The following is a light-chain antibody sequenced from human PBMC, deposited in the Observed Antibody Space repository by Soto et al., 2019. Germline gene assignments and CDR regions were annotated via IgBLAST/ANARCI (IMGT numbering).Light chain of an antibody. CDR2: WAS. V-gene: IGKV4-1*01. Sequence: DIVMTQSPDSLAVSPGERATINCRSSQNILYSSNKNNYLAWYQQQPGQPPKLLIYWASTRQSGVPDRFSGSGSGTDFTLTISSLQAEDVAVYYCQQYYNLPYTFGQGTKLEIK. CDR1: QNILYSSNKNNY. CDR3: QQYYNLPYT. J-gene: IGKJ2*01.